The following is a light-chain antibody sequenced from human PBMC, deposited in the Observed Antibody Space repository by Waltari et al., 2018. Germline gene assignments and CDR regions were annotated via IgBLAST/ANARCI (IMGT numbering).Light chain of an antibody. V-gene: IGLV4-69*01. CDR3: QTGGHGTWV. Sequence: QLVLTQSPSASASLGASVKLTCTLSSGHSSNIIAWHQQQPEKGPRYLMKVNSEGRHSKGDEMPDRFSGSSSGAERDLTISSLQSEDEADYYCQTGGHGTWVFGGGTKLTVL. CDR1: SGHSSNI. J-gene: IGLJ3*02. CDR2: VNSEGRH.